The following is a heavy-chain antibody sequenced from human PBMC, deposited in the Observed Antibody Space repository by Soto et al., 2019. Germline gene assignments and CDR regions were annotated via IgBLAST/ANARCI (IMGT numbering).Heavy chain of an antibody. CDR2: IIPIFVTA. Sequence: QVQLVQYGAELKKPWSSVNVSCKASGGTFSSYALSWVRQAPSQGLEWMGGIIPIFVTANYAQKFQGRGTINADESTSTAYMELSSLRAEDTTVYYCASWGQTMDGDAFDICGQGTMVTVSS. V-gene: IGHV1-69*01. CDR3: ASWGQTMDGDAFDI. CDR1: GGTFSSYA. D-gene: IGHD3-10*01. J-gene: IGHJ3*02.